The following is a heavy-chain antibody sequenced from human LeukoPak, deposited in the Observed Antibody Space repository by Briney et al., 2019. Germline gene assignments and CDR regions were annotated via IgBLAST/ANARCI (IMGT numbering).Heavy chain of an antibody. CDR1: GFTFSKYG. Sequence: GGSLRLSCATSGFTFSKYGMHWVRRAPGKGLEWVAVISFDGVNKYYADSVKGRFTISRDNSENTLWLQLNSLRAEDTALYYCAKGLKISGWYYFEYWGQGTLVTVSS. V-gene: IGHV3-30*18. J-gene: IGHJ4*02. D-gene: IGHD6-19*01. CDR3: AKGLKISGWYYFEY. CDR2: ISFDGVNK.